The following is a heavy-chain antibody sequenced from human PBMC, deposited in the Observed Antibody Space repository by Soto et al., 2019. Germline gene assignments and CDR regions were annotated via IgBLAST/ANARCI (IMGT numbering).Heavy chain of an antibody. D-gene: IGHD1-26*01. J-gene: IGHJ4*02. Sequence: SETLSLTCTVSGGSISNYYWSWIRLPPGGGLEWLGHVYYSGSTNYNPALKSRLTISIGTSRKQFSLKLTSVTAADSAVYYCARDPGGRFDSWGQGTLVTISS. CDR3: ARDPGGRFDS. CDR2: VYYSGST. CDR1: GGSISNYY. V-gene: IGHV4-59*01.